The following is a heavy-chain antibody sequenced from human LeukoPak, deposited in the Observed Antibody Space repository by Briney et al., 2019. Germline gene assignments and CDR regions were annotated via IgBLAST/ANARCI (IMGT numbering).Heavy chain of an antibody. CDR3: ARSARLMKGVVEVTALDD. D-gene: IGHD3-3*01. CDR2: LSSSGSAF. V-gene: IGHV3-48*03. J-gene: IGHJ4*02. CDR1: GFTFRSYE. Sequence: GGSLRLSCEDSGFTFRSYEMNWVRRAPGKGLEWIAYLSSSGSAFSYADSVKGRFAIARDNAKNSVYLEMNSLRADDTAVYYCARSARLMKGVVEVTALDDWGQGTLVTVSS.